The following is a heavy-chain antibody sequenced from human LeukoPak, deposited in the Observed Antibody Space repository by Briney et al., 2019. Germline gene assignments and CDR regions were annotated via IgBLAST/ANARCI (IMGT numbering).Heavy chain of an antibody. CDR2: MNPNSGNT. J-gene: IGHJ3*02. V-gene: IGHV1-8*03. CDR1: GYTFTSYD. CDR3: ARGGRAAYAFDI. Sequence: ASVKVSCKASGYTFTSYDINWVRQATGQGLEWMGWMNPNSGNTGYAQKFQGRVTITRNTSISTAYMELSSLRSEDTAVYYCARGGRAAYAFDIWGQGTMVTVSS.